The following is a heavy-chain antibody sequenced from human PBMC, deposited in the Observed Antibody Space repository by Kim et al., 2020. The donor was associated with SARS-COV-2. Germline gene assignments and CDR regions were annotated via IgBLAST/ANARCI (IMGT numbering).Heavy chain of an antibody. CDR1: GFTFSSYA. J-gene: IGHJ4*02. CDR3: AKTHSSGWTFDY. V-gene: IGHV3-23*01. Sequence: GGSLRLSCAASGFTFSSYAMSWVCQAPGKGLEWVSLIRYTGDTYYADSVKGRFTISRDNSKSTLYLQTNSLRAGDTAVYYCAKTHSSGWTFDYWGQGTLVTVSS. D-gene: IGHD6-19*01. CDR2: IRYTGDT.